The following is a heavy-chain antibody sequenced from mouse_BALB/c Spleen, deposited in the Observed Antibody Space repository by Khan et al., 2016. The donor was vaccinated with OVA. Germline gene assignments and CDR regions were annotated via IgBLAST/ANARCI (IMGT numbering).Heavy chain of an antibody. CDR1: GYSITSGYY. CDR2: KVYDGCN. J-gene: IGHJ3*01. CDR3: ARGGGGFAH. V-gene: IGHV3-6*02. Sequence: EVQLQESGPGLVKPSQSLSLTCSVTGYSITSGYYWNWLRQFPGNKLEWMGYKVYDGCNNYNPSLKNRISITRDTSKTKFFLQLNSVTTEDTATKECARGGGGFAHWGHGTLVTVSA.